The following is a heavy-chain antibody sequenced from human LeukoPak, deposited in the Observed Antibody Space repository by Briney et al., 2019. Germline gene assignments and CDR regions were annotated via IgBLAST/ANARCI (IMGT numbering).Heavy chain of an antibody. J-gene: IGHJ4*02. V-gene: IGHV3-23*01. D-gene: IGHD6-19*01. CDR2: ISGGGNT. Sequence: GGSLRLSCAASGFTFSSYGMNWVRQAPGKGLEWISGISGGGNTYYAVSVKGRFTISRDNSKNTLYLQMNSLRAEDTAVYYCAKCDSPVAGDYFDYWGQGTLVTVSS. CDR3: AKCDSPVAGDYFDY. CDR1: GFTFSSYG.